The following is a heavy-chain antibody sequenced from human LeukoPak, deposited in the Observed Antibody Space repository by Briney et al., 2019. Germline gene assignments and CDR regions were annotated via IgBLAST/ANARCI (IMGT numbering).Heavy chain of an antibody. J-gene: IGHJ6*03. CDR3: ARTTVTPFYYYYYMDV. Sequence: ASVKVSCKASGYTFTSYYMHWVRQAPGQGLEWMGIINPSGGSTSYAQKFQGRVTMTRDTSISTAYMELSRLRSDDTAVYYCARTTVTPFYYYYYMDVWGKGTTVTVSS. D-gene: IGHD4-17*01. CDR1: GYTFTSYY. V-gene: IGHV1-46*01. CDR2: INPSGGST.